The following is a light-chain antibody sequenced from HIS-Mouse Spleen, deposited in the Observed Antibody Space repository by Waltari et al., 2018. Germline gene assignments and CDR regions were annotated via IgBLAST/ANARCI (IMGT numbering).Light chain of an antibody. Sequence: SSEPTQDPAVSVALGQTVRITCQGDSLSSYYASWYQPKPGQAPVLVIYGKNNRPSGIPDRFSGSSSGNTASLTITRAQAEDEADYYCNSRDSSGNHVVFGGGTKLTVL. V-gene: IGLV3-19*01. J-gene: IGLJ2*01. CDR3: NSRDSSGNHVV. CDR1: SLSSYY. CDR2: GKN.